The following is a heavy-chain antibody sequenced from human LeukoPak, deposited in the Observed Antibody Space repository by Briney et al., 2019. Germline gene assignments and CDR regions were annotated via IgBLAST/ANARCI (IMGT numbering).Heavy chain of an antibody. Sequence: SETLSLTCAVYGGSFSGYYWSWIRQPPGKGLEWIGYIYYSGSTNYNPSLKSRVTISVDTSKNQFSLKLSSVTAADTAVYYCARDRHGGLYYFDYWGQGTLVTVSS. CDR3: ARDRHGGLYYFDY. D-gene: IGHD4-23*01. V-gene: IGHV4-59*01. CDR2: IYYSGST. J-gene: IGHJ4*02. CDR1: GGSFSGYY.